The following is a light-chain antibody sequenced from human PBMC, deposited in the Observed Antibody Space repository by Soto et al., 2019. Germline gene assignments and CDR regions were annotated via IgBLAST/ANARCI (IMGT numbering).Light chain of an antibody. Sequence: DIQMTQSPSSLPASVGDRVTITCRASQSISSYLNWYQQKPGKAPKLLIYAASSLQSGVPSRFGGSGSGTDFTLTISSLQPEDFATYYCQQSYSTPINFGQGTRLEIK. V-gene: IGKV1-39*01. CDR2: AAS. CDR1: QSISSY. J-gene: IGKJ5*01. CDR3: QQSYSTPIN.